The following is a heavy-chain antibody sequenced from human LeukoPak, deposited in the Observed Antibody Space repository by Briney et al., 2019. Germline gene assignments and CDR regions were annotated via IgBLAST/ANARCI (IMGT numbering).Heavy chain of an antibody. CDR3: ARRGGSSSRRSPIDY. CDR1: GFTFSDYW. Sequence: GGSLRLSCTASGFTFSDYWMTWVRQAPGKGPEWVANIKQDGSQRYYVDSVRGRFTISRDNAKNSLFLQMNGLRAEDTAVYYCARRGGSSSRRSPIDYWGQGTLVTVSS. J-gene: IGHJ4*02. V-gene: IGHV3-7*01. CDR2: IKQDGSQR. D-gene: IGHD6-6*01.